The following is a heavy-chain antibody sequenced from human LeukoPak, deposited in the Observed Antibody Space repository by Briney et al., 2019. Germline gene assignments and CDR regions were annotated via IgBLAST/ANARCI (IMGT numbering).Heavy chain of an antibody. CDR1: GFTFSSYS. J-gene: IGHJ3*02. V-gene: IGHV3-48*01. Sequence: GGSLRLSCAASGFTFSSYSMNWVRQAPGKGLEWVSYISSSSSTIYYADSVKGRFTISRDNSKNTLYLQMNSLRAEDTAVYYCARHRSGGSQDDAFDIWGQGTMVTVSS. CDR2: ISSSSSTI. D-gene: IGHD2-15*01. CDR3: ARHRSGGSQDDAFDI.